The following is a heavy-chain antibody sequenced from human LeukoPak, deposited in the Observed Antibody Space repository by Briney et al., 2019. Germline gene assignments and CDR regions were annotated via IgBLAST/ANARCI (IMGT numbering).Heavy chain of an antibody. V-gene: IGHV3-30-3*01. CDR3: ARDVGPQYYYYGMDV. CDR2: ISFDGSNK. J-gene: IGHJ6*02. CDR1: GFTFSTYN. Sequence: PGGSLRLSCAASGFTFSTYNMNWVRQAPGKGLEWVAVISFDGSNKYHADSVKGRFTISRDNSKNTLYLQMSSLRTDDTAVYYCARDVGPQYYYYGMDVWGQGTTVTVSS. D-gene: IGHD3-10*01.